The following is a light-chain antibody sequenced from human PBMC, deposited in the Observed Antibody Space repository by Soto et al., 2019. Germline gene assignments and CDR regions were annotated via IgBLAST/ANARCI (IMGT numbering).Light chain of an antibody. V-gene: IGKV3D-20*02. J-gene: IGKJ2*01. CDR3: QHYNYWPYT. Sequence: EMVLTRSPGTLSLSPGERATLSCRASESFSSRYLSWYQQKPGQAPRLLIYDVSNRATGIPARFSGSGSGTGFTLTISSLEPEDFAVYYCQHYNYWPYTFGQGTKVDI. CDR1: ESFSSRY. CDR2: DVS.